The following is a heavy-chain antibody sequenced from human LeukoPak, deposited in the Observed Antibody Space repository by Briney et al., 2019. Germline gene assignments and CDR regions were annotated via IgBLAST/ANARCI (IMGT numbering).Heavy chain of an antibody. D-gene: IGHD6-6*01. V-gene: IGHV3-30*02. J-gene: IGHJ4*02. CDR2: IRYDGSNK. Sequence: GGFLRLSCAASGFTFSSYGMHWVRQAPGKGLEWVAFIRYDGSNKYYADSVKGRFTISRDNSKNTLYLQMNSLRAEDTAVYYCAATYSSSFPFDYWGQGTLVTVSS. CDR1: GFTFSSYG. CDR3: AATYSSSFPFDY.